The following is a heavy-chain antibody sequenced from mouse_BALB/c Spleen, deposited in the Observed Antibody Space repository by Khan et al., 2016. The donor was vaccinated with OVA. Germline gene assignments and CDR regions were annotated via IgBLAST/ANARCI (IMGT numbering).Heavy chain of an antibody. CDR3: SRGNYYGSNSWVAD. J-gene: IGHJ3*01. Sequence: QIQLVQSGPELKKPGETVKISCKASGYTFTNYGMNWVKQAPGKGLKWMGWINTNTGEPTYAEEFKGRFAFSLETSASTAYLQLNNLKNEDTATXFCSRGNYYGSNSWVADWGQGTLVTVSA. CDR1: GYTFTNYG. V-gene: IGHV9-3*02. D-gene: IGHD1-1*01. CDR2: INTNTGEP.